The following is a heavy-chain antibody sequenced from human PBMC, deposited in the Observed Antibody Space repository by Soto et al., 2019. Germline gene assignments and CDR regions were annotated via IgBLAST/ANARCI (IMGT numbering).Heavy chain of an antibody. CDR1: GFTFSSYA. Sequence: VGSLRLSCAASGFTFSSYAMSRVRQAPGKGLERVSAISGSGGSTYYADSVKGRFTISRDNSKNTLYLQMNSLRAEDTAVYYCAKAAGYSSSWYGNYFDYWGQGTLVTVSS. CDR3: AKAAGYSSSWYGNYFDY. J-gene: IGHJ4*02. V-gene: IGHV3-23*01. D-gene: IGHD6-13*01. CDR2: ISGSGGST.